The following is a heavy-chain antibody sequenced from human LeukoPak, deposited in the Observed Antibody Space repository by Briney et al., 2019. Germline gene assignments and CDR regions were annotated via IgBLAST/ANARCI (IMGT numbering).Heavy chain of an antibody. CDR2: TYYRSKWYY. CDR3: VRGGQGDGYSADEAFDF. J-gene: IGHJ3*01. D-gene: IGHD5-24*01. V-gene: IGHV6-1*01. Sequence: SQTLSLTCAISGDSVSTNSTACNWIRQSPSRGLEWLGRTYYRSKWYYDYAVSVKSRITINPDTSKNQFSLQLNSVTAEETAVYYCVRGGQGDGYSADEAFDFWGQGTVVTVSS. CDR1: GDSVSTNSTA.